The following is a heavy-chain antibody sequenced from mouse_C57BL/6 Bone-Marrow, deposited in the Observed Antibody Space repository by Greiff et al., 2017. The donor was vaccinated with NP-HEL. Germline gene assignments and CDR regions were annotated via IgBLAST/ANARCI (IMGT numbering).Heavy chain of an antibody. CDR2: ISNGGGST. CDR1: GFTFSDYY. CDR3: ARDGDV. V-gene: IGHV5-12*01. Sequence: EVQLQESGGGLVQPGGSLKLSCAASGFTFSDYYMYWVRQTPEKRLEWVAYISNGGGSTYYPDTVKGRFTISRDNAKNTLYLQMSRLKSEDTAMYYCARDGDVWGTGTTVTVSS. J-gene: IGHJ1*03.